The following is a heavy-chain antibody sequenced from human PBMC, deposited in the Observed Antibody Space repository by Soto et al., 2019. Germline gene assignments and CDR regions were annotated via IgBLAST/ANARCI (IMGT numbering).Heavy chain of an antibody. V-gene: IGHV1-8*01. D-gene: IGHD5-12*01. CDR2: MNPNSGNT. CDR1: GYTFTSYA. CDR3: ARGTGLRSTTLLDY. J-gene: IGHJ4*02. Sequence: ASVKVSCKASGYTFTSYAINCVRQATGQGLEWMGWMNPNSGNTGYAHKFQGRVTMTRNTSISTAYMELSSLRSEDTAVYYCARGTGLRSTTLLDYWGQGTLVTVSS.